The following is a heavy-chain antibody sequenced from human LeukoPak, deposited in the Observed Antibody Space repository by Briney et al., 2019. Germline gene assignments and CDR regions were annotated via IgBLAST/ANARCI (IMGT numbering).Heavy chain of an antibody. V-gene: IGHV1-8*01. J-gene: IGHJ4*02. Sequence: ASVMVSCTASGYTFTSYDINWVRQATGQGLEWMGWMNPNSGNTGYAQKFQDRVTMTTNTSTTTAYMELSSLRSEDTAVYYCARGSPKSAVRGKIPDYWGQGTLVTVSS. D-gene: IGHD4-17*01. CDR1: GYTFTSYD. CDR3: ARGSPKSAVRGKIPDY. CDR2: MNPNSGNT.